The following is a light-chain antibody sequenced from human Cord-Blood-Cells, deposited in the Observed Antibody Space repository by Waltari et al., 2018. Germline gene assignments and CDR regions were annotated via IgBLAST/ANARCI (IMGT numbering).Light chain of an antibody. V-gene: IGKV1-39*01. CDR2: AAS. CDR1: QSISSY. Sequence: DIQMTQSPSSLSASVGDRVTITCRASQSISSYLNWYQQKPGKAPKLLIYAASILQSGVPSRFSGSASGKDFTLTISSLQPEDFATYDCQQSDSTPLTFGGGTKVEIK. J-gene: IGKJ4*01. CDR3: QQSDSTPLT.